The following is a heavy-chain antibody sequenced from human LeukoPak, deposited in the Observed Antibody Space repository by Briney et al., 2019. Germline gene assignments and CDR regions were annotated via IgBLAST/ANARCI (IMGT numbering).Heavy chain of an antibody. V-gene: IGHV3-21*01. D-gene: IGHD3-22*01. CDR3: AKDDSSGYYSLDAFDI. CDR2: ISSSSSYI. J-gene: IGHJ3*02. Sequence: PGGSLRLSCAASGFTFSSYSMNWVRQAPGKGLEWVSSISSSSSYIYYADSVKGRFTISRDNAKNSLYLQMNSLRAEDTAVYYCAKDDSSGYYSLDAFDIWGQGTMVTVSS. CDR1: GFTFSSYS.